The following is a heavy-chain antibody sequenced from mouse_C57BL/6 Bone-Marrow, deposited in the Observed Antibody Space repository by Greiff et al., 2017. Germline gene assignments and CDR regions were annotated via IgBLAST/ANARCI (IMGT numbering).Heavy chain of an antibody. V-gene: IGHV1-82*01. CDR3: ASRLTGPFAY. CDR2: IYPGDGDT. D-gene: IGHD4-1*01. Sequence: VQLQESGPELVKPGASVKISCKASGYAFSSSWMNWVKQRPGKGLEWIGRIYPGDGDTNYNGKFKGKATLTADKSSSTAYMQLSSLTSEDSAVYFCASRLTGPFAYWGQGTLVTVSA. CDR1: GYAFSSSW. J-gene: IGHJ3*01.